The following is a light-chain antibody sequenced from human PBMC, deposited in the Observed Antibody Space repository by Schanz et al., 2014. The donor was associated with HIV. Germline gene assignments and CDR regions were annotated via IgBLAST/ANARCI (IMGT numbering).Light chain of an antibody. J-gene: IGLJ2*01. CDR3: LSYAGNNNLI. CDR1: SSDVGGDNF. Sequence: QSALTQPASVSGSPGQSISISCAGTSSDVGGDNFVSWYQQHPGRAPKLLVYDVTNRPSGVPARFSGSKSDNTASLTVSGLQTEDEADYYCLSYAGNNNLIFGGGTKLTVL. V-gene: IGLV2-8*01. CDR2: DVT.